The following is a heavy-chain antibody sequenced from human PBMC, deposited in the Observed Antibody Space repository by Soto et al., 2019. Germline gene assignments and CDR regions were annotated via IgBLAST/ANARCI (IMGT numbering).Heavy chain of an antibody. CDR1: GDSISSTRW. CDR3: ARESFPYSISGRGFDY. Sequence: SETLSLTCTVSGDSISSTRWWSWVRQSPGKGLEWIGDIYNSGSTKYNPSLKRRVNISVDTSKNQFSLQLNSVTAADTAVYYCARESFPYSISGRGFDYWGPGTLVTVSS. V-gene: IGHV4-4*02. CDR2: IYNSGST. J-gene: IGHJ4*02. D-gene: IGHD6-13*01.